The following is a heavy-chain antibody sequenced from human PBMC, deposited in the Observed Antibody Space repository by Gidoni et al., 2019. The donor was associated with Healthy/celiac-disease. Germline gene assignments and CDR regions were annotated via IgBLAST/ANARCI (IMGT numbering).Heavy chain of an antibody. J-gene: IGHJ4*02. CDR3: ARGITDMGDYVWGSYRPFFDY. CDR1: GGSFSGYC. CDR2: INHSGRT. V-gene: IGHV4-34*01. D-gene: IGHD3-16*02. Sequence: QAQLQQWGAGLFKPSETLSLNCGVLGGSFSGYCWRGTRPPPGTGLEWMGEINHSGRTHYNTTLNSRVTIAVDTTKTQFSLKLSSVTAADTAVYYCARGITDMGDYVWGSYRPFFDYWGQGTLVTVSS.